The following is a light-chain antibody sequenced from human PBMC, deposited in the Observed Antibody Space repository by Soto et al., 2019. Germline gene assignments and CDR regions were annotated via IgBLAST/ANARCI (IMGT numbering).Light chain of an antibody. Sequence: QSALTQPASVSGSPGQSITISCTGTSSDVGSYNLVSWYQQHPGKAPKLMIYEGSKRPSGVSNRFSGSKSGNTASLTISGLQAEYEADYCGCSYAGSSTDVVFGGGTQLTVL. CDR1: SSDVGSYNL. J-gene: IGLJ2*01. CDR3: CSYAGSSTDVV. CDR2: EGS. V-gene: IGLV2-23*01.